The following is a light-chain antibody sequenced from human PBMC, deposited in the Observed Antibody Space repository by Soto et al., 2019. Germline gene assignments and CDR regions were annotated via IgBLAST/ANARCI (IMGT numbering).Light chain of an antibody. CDR1: QSLLHSNGYNY. Sequence: DIVVTQSPLSLPVTPGEPASISCRSSQSLLHSNGYNYLDWYLQKPGQSPQLLIYLGSNRASGVSDRFRGSGSGTDFTLRISRVEAEDVGLYYCMQALQAPLTFGQGTRVEIE. J-gene: IGKJ1*01. CDR2: LGS. CDR3: MQALQAPLT. V-gene: IGKV2-28*01.